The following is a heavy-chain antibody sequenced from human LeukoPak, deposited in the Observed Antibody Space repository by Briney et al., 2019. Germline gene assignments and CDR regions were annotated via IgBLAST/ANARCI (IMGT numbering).Heavy chain of an antibody. V-gene: IGHV4-61*08. CDR1: GGSISSGGYS. J-gene: IGHJ4*02. CDR3: ARDRRDDFWSGYSYYFDY. CDR2: IYYSGST. D-gene: IGHD3-3*01. Sequence: SETLSLTCTVSGGSISSGGYSWSWIRQHPGKGLEWIGYIYYSGSTNYNPSLKSRVTMSVDTSKNQFSLKLSSVTAADTAVYYCARDRRDDFWSGYSYYFDYWGQGTLVTVSS.